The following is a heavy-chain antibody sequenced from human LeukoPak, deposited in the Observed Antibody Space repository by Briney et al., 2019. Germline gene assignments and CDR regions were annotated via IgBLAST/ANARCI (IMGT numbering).Heavy chain of an antibody. Sequence: SEPLSLTCAVYGGSFSCYYWSWIRQPPGKGLEWIGEINHSGSTNYNPSLKSRVTISVDTSKNQFSLKLSSVTAADTAVYYCARGQGIAWTTKFDYWGQGTLVTVSS. CDR3: ARGQGIAWTTKFDY. CDR2: INHSGST. V-gene: IGHV4-34*01. D-gene: IGHD6-13*01. J-gene: IGHJ4*02. CDR1: GGSFSCYY.